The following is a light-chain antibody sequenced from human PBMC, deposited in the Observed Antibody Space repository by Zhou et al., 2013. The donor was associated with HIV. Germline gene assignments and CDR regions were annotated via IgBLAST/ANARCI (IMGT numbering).Light chain of an antibody. CDR1: QSISSW. J-gene: IGKJ2*01. Sequence: DIQMTQSPSSLSASLGDRVSITCRASQSISSWLAWYQQKPGKAPNLLIYKASSLESGVPSRFSGSGSGTEFTLTISSLQPDDFATYYCQQYNSYPGTFGQGTKLEIK. CDR2: KAS. V-gene: IGKV1-5*03. CDR3: QQYNSYPGT.